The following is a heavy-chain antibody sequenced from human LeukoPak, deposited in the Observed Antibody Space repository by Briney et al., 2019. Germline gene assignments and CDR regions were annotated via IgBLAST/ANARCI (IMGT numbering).Heavy chain of an antibody. CDR3: AKELEYSSLGGAFDI. CDR1: GFTFSSYS. CDR2: ISSSSSYI. J-gene: IGHJ3*02. Sequence: GGSLRLSCAASGFTFSSYSMNWVRQAPGKGLEWVSSISSSSSYIYYADSVKGRFTISRDNAKNSLYLQMNSLRAEDTAVYYCAKELEYSSLGGAFDIWGQGTMVTVSS. D-gene: IGHD6-6*01. V-gene: IGHV3-21*04.